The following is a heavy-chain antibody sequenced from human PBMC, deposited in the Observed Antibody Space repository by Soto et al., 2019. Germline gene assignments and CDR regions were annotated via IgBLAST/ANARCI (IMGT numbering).Heavy chain of an antibody. J-gene: IGHJ6*02. V-gene: IGHV4-59*12. CDR3: ARDPDTNPDYHGMDI. CDR2: IYYSGST. Sequence: SETLSLTCSVSGGSITGYYWSWIRQPPGKGLKWFGYIYYSGSTNYNPSLKSRVTISVDTSKNQFSLKLSSVTAADTAVYFCARDPDTNPDYHGMDIWGQGTAVTVSS. D-gene: IGHD2-8*01. CDR1: GGSITGYY.